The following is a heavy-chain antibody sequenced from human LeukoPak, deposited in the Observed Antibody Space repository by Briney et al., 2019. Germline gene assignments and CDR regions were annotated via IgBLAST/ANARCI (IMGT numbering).Heavy chain of an antibody. CDR2: IYHSGST. CDR3: ARDLRAMVRGVRNPLVY. Sequence: PSETLSLTCTVSGYSISSGYYWGWIRQPPGKGLEWIGSIYHSGSTYYNPSLKSRVTISIDTSKNQFSLKLSSVTAADTAVYYCARDLRAMVRGVRNPLVYRGQGTLVTVSS. V-gene: IGHV4-38-2*02. CDR1: GYSISSGYY. D-gene: IGHD3-10*01. J-gene: IGHJ4*02.